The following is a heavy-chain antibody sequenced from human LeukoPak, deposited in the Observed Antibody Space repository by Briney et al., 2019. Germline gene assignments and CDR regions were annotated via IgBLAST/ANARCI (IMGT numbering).Heavy chain of an antibody. J-gene: IGHJ4*02. CDR3: ARGASIVGATNLRYFDY. D-gene: IGHD1-26*01. CDR1: GGSFSVYY. V-gene: IGHV4-34*01. Sequence: SETLSLTCAVYGGSFSVYYWSCIRQPPGKGREWIGEINHSGSTNYNPSLKSRVTISVDTSKNQFSLKLSSVTAADTAVYYCARGASIVGATNLRYFDYWGQGTLVTVSS. CDR2: INHSGST.